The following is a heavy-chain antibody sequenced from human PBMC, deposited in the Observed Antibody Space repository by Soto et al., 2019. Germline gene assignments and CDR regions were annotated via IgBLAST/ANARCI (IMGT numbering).Heavy chain of an antibody. D-gene: IGHD4-17*01. J-gene: IGHJ4*02. V-gene: IGHV3-30-3*01. CDR2: ISYDGSNK. CDR1: GFTFSSYA. CDR3: ASPPPSYGDEYYFDY. Sequence: QVQLVESGGGVVQPGRSLRLSCAASGFTFSSYAMHWVRQAPGKGLEWVAVISYDGSNKYYADSVKGRFTISRDNSKNTLYLQMNSLRAEDTAVYYCASPPPSYGDEYYFDYWGQGTLVTVSS.